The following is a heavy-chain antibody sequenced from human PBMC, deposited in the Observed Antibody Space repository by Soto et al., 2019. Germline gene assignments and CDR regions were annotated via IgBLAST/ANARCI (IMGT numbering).Heavy chain of an antibody. D-gene: IGHD3-10*01. V-gene: IGHV2-5*02. Sequence: QITLKESGPTLVKPTQTLTLTCTFSGFSLSTSGVGVGWIRQPPGKALEWLALIFWDDDKRYSPSLRSRLTTTKDTSKNQVVLIMPNTDPVDTATYYCAHTPRRYGSGIGRFDPWGQGTLVTVSS. CDR3: AHTPRRYGSGIGRFDP. CDR2: IFWDDDK. J-gene: IGHJ5*02. CDR1: GFSLSTSGVG.